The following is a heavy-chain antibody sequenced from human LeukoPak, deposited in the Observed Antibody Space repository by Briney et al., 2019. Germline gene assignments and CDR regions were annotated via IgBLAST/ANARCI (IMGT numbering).Heavy chain of an antibody. D-gene: IGHD2-2*02. CDR3: ARSSGMAILAY. Sequence: ASVKVSCKASGYTFTDYYMHWERQVPGHGPEWMGWIHTNNGVTNYAQKFQGTVAMTRDTSISTGYMELGSLKFDDTAIYYCARSSGMAILAYWGQGTLVTVSS. CDR1: GYTFTDYY. V-gene: IGHV1-2*02. J-gene: IGHJ4*02. CDR2: IHTNNGVT.